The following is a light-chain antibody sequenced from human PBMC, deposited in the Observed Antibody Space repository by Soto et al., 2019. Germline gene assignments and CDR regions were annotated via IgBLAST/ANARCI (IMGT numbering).Light chain of an antibody. Sequence: QSVLTQPPSVSGSPGQSVTISCTGTSSDVGAYKDVSWYQQFPGKAPKLMIYEVTKRPSGVPDRLSGSKSCNTASLTVSGLQAEDEADYYCTSYVGNDIWVFGGGTKLTVL. V-gene: IGLV2-8*01. J-gene: IGLJ3*02. CDR3: TSYVGNDIWV. CDR2: EVT. CDR1: SSDVGAYKD.